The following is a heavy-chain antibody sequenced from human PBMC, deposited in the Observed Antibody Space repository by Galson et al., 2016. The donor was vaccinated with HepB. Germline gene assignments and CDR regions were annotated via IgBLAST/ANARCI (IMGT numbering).Heavy chain of an antibody. CDR2: SRGKANSYTT. J-gene: IGHJ4*02. Sequence: SLRLSCAVSGFTFSDYSLDWVRQAPGKGLEWVGRSRGKANSYTTEYAESVKGRFTISRDISMNSLYLQMNSLKTEDTAMYYCSLRNDTYRQFDSWGQGTLVTVSS. CDR1: GFTFSDYS. D-gene: IGHD3-9*01. V-gene: IGHV3-72*01. CDR3: SLRNDTYRQFDS.